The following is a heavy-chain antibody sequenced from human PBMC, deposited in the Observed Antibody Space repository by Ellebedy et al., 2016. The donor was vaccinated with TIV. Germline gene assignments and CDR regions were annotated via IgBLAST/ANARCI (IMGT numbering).Heavy chain of an antibody. CDR3: ARDLDKSSGWYGGAAY. CDR1: GFTFSSYG. J-gene: IGHJ4*02. D-gene: IGHD6-19*01. Sequence: GESLKISCAASGFTFSSYGMSWVRQAPGKGLEWVSTITSINTHYADSVKGRFIISRDNSMTTLYLEMNSLRTEDTAVYYCARDLDKSSGWYGGAAYWGQGTLVTVSS. V-gene: IGHV3-23*01. CDR2: ITSINT.